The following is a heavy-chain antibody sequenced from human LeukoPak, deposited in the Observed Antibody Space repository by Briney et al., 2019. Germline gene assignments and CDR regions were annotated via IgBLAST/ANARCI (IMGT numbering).Heavy chain of an antibody. J-gene: IGHJ4*02. V-gene: IGHV1-18*01. CDR3: ARDLKGQWLVLVPRFDY. CDR1: GYTFTSYG. D-gene: IGHD6-19*01. CDR2: ISAYNGNT. Sequence: ASVKVSCKASGYTFTSYGISWVRQAPGQGLEWMGWISAYNGNTNYAQKLQGRVTMTTDTSTSTAYMELRCLRSDDTAVYYCARDLKGQWLVLVPRFDYWGQGTLVTVSS.